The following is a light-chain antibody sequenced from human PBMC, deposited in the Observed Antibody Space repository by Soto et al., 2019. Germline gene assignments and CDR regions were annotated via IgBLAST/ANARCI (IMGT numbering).Light chain of an antibody. V-gene: IGLV2-14*01. J-gene: IGLJ3*02. CDR3: GSFTTSRIWV. Sequence: QAVVTQPASVSGSPGQSITVSCTGSSSDFGDDKYVSWYQQQPGKGPNLLIYGVNSRPSGISNRFSGSKSGNTASLTISGLQVEDEAEYFCGSFTTSRIWVFGGGTKVTVL. CDR2: GVN. CDR1: SSDFGDDKY.